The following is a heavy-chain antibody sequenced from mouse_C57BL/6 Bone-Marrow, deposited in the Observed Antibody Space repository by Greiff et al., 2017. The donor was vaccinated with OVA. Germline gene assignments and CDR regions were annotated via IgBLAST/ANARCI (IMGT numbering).Heavy chain of an antibody. J-gene: IGHJ4*01. D-gene: IGHD1-1*01. CDR3: ARPYITAVGPYNYAMDY. V-gene: IGHV1-64*01. Sequence: QVQLQQPGAELVKPGASVKLSCKASGYTFTSYWMHWVKQSPGQGLEWIGMIHPNSGSTNYNEKFKSKATLTVDKSSSTAYMQLSSLTSEASAVYYCARPYITAVGPYNYAMDYWGQGTSVTVAS. CDR1: GYTFTSYW. CDR2: IHPNSGST.